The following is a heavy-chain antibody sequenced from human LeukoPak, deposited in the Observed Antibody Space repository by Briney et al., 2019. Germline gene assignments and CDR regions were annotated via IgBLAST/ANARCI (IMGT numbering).Heavy chain of an antibody. D-gene: IGHD3-22*01. CDR2: MNPNSGNT. V-gene: IGHV1-8*03. J-gene: IGHJ4*02. CDR1: GYTFTSYD. CDR3: ARGLPSFRYYYDSSGYSN. Sequence: ASVKVSCKASGYTFTSYDINWVRQATGQGLEWMGWMNPNSGNTGYAQKFQGRVTITRNTSISTAYMELSGLRSEDTAVYYCARGLPSFRYYYDSSGYSNWGQGTLVTVSS.